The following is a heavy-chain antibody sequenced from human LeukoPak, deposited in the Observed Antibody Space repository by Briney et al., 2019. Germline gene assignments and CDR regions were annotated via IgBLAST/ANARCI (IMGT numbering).Heavy chain of an antibody. CDR3: AKRRGLTQPIDY. J-gene: IGHJ4*02. D-gene: IGHD3-10*01. CDR1: GFTFNSYA. V-gene: IGHV3-23*01. Sequence: AGSLRLSCAASGFTFNSYAMTWVRQAPGRGLEWVSTISGSAGSTYYADSVKGQFTISRDNSKNTLYLQMNSLRAEDTAVYYCAKRRGLTQPIDYWGQGTLVTVSS. CDR2: ISGSAGST.